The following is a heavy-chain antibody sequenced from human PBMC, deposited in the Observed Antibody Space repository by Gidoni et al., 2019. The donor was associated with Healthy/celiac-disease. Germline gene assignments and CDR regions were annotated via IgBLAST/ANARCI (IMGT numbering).Heavy chain of an antibody. Sequence: EVQLVESGGGLVKPGGSLRLSCAASGFTFSSYSMNWVRQAPGKGLEWVSSISSSSSYIYYADSVKGRFTISRDNAKNSLYLQMNSLRAEDTAVYYCTSRKPRGGYSFDYWGQGTLVTVSS. CDR3: TSRKPRGGYSFDY. CDR2: ISSSSSYI. D-gene: IGHD5-18*01. J-gene: IGHJ4*02. CDR1: GFTFSSYS. V-gene: IGHV3-21*01.